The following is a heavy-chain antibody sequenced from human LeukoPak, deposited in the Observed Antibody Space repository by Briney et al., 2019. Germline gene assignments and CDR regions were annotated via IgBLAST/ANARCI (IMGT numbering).Heavy chain of an antibody. V-gene: IGHV4-4*02. Sequence: SETLSLTCAVSGGSISSSNWWSWGRQPPGEGLEWIGEIYHSGSTNYNPSLKSRVTISVDTSKNQFSLKLSSVTAADTAVYYCARGCRNTSSYFDYWGQGTLVTVSS. CDR2: IYHSGST. J-gene: IGHJ4*02. D-gene: IGHD1-14*01. CDR3: ARGCRNTSSYFDY. CDR1: GGSISSSNW.